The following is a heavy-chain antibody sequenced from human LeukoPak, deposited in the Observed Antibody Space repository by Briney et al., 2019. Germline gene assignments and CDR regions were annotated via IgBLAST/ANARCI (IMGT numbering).Heavy chain of an antibody. Sequence: GGSLRLSCAASGFTFSSYWMSWVRQAPGKGLEWVANIKQDGSEKYYVDSVKGRFTISRDNAKNSLYLQMTSLRAEDTAVYYCARGLYSSGWYYAFDIWGQGTMVTVSS. V-gene: IGHV3-7*01. CDR1: GFTFSSYW. CDR2: IKQDGSEK. D-gene: IGHD6-19*01. J-gene: IGHJ3*02. CDR3: ARGLYSSGWYYAFDI.